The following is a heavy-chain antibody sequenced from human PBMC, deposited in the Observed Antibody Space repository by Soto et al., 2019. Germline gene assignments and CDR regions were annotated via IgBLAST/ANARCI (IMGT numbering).Heavy chain of an antibody. D-gene: IGHD3-10*02. Sequence: QVLLVQSGAEVRKTGSSVKVSCKDSGGIFSSYVSNLLRQAPGQGLAWVGSMIPIIGTTNYARNVQGRVTITADDSASTAYMELSSLRSEDTAVYYGASLYFDRRSYVIYWGQGTLVTVSS. CDR1: GGIFSSYV. CDR3: ASLYFDRRSYVIY. CDR2: MIPIIGTT. J-gene: IGHJ4*02. V-gene: IGHV1-69*11.